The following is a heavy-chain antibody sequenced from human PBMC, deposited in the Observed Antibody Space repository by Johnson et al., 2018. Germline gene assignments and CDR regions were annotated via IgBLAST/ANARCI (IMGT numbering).Heavy chain of an antibody. J-gene: IGHJ1*01. CDR3: ARVEYCGDDCYFLYFQH. Sequence: VQLLETGAEVKKPGSSVKVSCKASGGTFSSYAISWVRQAPGQGLEWMGGIIPICGTTNYAQQFQGRVTITADDPTSTAYMGLSSLRSEDTAVYYCARVEYCGDDCYFLYFQHWGQGTLVTVSS. CDR1: GGTFSSYA. D-gene: IGHD2-21*02. V-gene: IGHV1-69*01. CDR2: IIPICGTT.